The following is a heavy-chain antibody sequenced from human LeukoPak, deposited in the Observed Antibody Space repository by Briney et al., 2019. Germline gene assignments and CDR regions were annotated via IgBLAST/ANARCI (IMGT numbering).Heavy chain of an antibody. D-gene: IGHD3-16*01. Sequence: PSETLSLTCTVSGGSISSYYWSWIRQPPGKGLEWIGYIYYSGSTNYNPSLKSRVTISVDTSKNQFSLKLSSVTAADTAVYYCARGLSPTNYYYYYMDVWGKGTTVTTSS. CDR3: ARGLSPTNYYYYYMDV. CDR2: IYYSGST. CDR1: GGSISSYY. J-gene: IGHJ6*03. V-gene: IGHV4-59*01.